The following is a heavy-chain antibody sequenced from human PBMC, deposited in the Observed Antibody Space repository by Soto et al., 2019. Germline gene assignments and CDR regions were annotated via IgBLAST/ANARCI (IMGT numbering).Heavy chain of an antibody. V-gene: IGHV1-69*02. CDR2: IIPILGVA. CDR3: ARAPIPLFYGMDV. CDR1: GGTFSSHI. D-gene: IGHD2-2*02. J-gene: IGHJ6*02. Sequence: QVQLVQSGAEVKKPGSLVKVSCKASGGTFSSHIISWVRQAPGQGLEWMGRIIPILGVANYAQKFQGRVTITADKSTNTAYMELTSLRSEDTAVFYCARAPIPLFYGMDVWGQGTTVTVSS.